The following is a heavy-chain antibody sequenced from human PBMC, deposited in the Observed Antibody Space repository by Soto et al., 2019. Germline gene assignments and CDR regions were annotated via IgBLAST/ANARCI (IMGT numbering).Heavy chain of an antibody. CDR3: ARDLDDILTGYGVSYGMDV. J-gene: IGHJ6*02. CDR2: INHSGST. V-gene: IGHV4-34*01. Sequence: SETLSLTCAVYGGSFSGYYWSWIRQPSGKGLEWIGEINHSGSTNYNPSLKSRVTISVDTSKNQFSLKLSSVTAADTAVYYCARDLDDILTGYGVSYGMDVWGQGTTVTVSS. D-gene: IGHD3-9*01. CDR1: GGSFSGYY.